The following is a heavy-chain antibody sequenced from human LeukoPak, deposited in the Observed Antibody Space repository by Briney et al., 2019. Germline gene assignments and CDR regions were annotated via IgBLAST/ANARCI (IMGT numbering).Heavy chain of an antibody. CDR3: ARAYYDFWSGSYDTCDI. CDR1: GFTFSTNG. V-gene: IGHV3-30*02. CDR2: MRGIGTAK. Sequence: GGSLRLSCAASGFTFSTNGMHWVRQSPGKGLEWVAFMRGIGTAKYYADSVKGRFTISRDNAKNTLYLQMNNLRADDTAVYYCARAYYDFWSGSYDTCDIWGQGTMVTVSS. J-gene: IGHJ3*02. D-gene: IGHD3-3*01.